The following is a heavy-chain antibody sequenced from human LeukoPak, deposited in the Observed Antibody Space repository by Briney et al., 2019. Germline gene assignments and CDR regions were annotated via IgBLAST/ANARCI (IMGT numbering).Heavy chain of an antibody. J-gene: IGHJ4*02. Sequence: GGSLRLSCAASGFIFNSYAMSWVRQAPGKGLEWVSAISGSGGSTYYADSVKGRFTISRDNSKNTLYLQMNSLRAEDTAVYYCAKDNWVAWYYDFWSGYSEDYWGQGTLVTVSS. CDR3: AKDNWVAWYYDFWSGYSEDY. CDR2: ISGSGGST. D-gene: IGHD3-3*01. CDR1: GFIFNSYA. V-gene: IGHV3-23*01.